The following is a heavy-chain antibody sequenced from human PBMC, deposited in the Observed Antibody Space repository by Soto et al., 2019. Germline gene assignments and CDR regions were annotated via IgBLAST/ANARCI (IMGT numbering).Heavy chain of an antibody. D-gene: IGHD3-3*01. CDR2: IFANDEQ. CDR3: ARIFKGYDFWSGYYIYWCHP. CDR1: GFSLSNASMG. Sequence: QGTLKESGPVLLTPTETLTLTCTVSGFSLSNASMGVSWIRQPPGKALECLAHIFANDEQSYSTSLKSRLTASKVTSKTKVNHTRTHTDPADTATYYRARIFKGYDFWSGYYIYWCHPWCQGALVTVAS. V-gene: IGHV2-26*02. J-gene: IGHJ5*02.